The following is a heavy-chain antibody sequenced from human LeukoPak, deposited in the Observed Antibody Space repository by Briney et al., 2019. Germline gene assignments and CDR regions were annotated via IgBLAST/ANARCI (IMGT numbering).Heavy chain of an antibody. CDR2: IYYSGST. J-gene: IGHJ3*02. D-gene: IGHD3-22*01. CDR1: GGSISSYY. V-gene: IGHV4-59*01. Sequence: SETLSLTCTVSGGSISSYYWSWIRQPPGKGLEWIGYIYYSGSTNYNPSLKSRVTISVDTSKNQFSLKLSSVTAADTAVYYCARDRSSYDSSGYYGDAFDIWGQGTMVTVSS. CDR3: ARDRSSYDSSGYYGDAFDI.